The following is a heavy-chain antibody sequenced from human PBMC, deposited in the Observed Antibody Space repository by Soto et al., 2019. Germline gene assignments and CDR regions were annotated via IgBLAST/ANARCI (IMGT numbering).Heavy chain of an antibody. V-gene: IGHV3-7*01. Sequence: GGSLRLSCAASGFTFSSYWMSWVRQAPGKGLEWVANIKQDGSEKYYVDSVKGRFTISRDNAKNSLYLQMNSLRAEDTAVYYCARDMWRWRDHHYGMDFWGQGTTVTVSS. J-gene: IGHJ6*01. CDR1: GFTFSSYW. CDR2: IKQDGSEK. CDR3: ARDMWRWRDHHYGMDF. D-gene: IGHD2-21*01.